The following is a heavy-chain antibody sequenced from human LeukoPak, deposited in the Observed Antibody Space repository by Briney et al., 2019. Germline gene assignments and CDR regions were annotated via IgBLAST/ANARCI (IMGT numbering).Heavy chain of an antibody. V-gene: IGHV4-4*09. Sequence: SSETLSLTCTVSGDSISSYYWSWIRQPPGKGLEWIGYIYTSGGTNYIPSLKGRVTISIDTSKNQFSLKLSSVTGADSAVYYCARLTRLSTSPDRYYLDYWGQGTLVTVSS. CDR3: ARLTRLSTSPDRYYLDY. CDR2: IYTSGGT. J-gene: IGHJ4*02. CDR1: GDSISSYY. D-gene: IGHD6-6*01.